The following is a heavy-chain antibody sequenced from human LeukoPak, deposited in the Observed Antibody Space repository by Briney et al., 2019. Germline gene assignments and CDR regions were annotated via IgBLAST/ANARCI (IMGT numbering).Heavy chain of an antibody. V-gene: IGHV4-59*01. CDR3: AREIAAAGMTYFDY. Sequence: PSETLSLTCAVYGGSFSGYYWSWIRQPPGKGLEWIGYIYYSGSTNYNPSLKSRVTISVDTSKNQFSLKMSSVTAADTAVYYCAREIAAAGMTYFDYWGQGTLVTVSS. CDR1: GGSFSGYY. CDR2: IYYSGST. J-gene: IGHJ4*02. D-gene: IGHD6-13*01.